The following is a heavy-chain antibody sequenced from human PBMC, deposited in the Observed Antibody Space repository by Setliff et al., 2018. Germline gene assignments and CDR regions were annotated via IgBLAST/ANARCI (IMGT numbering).Heavy chain of an antibody. J-gene: IGHJ4*02. D-gene: IGHD3-10*01. V-gene: IGHV1-2*06. Sequence: GASVKVSCKASGYIFTGYYMHWVRQAPGQGLEWMGRINPNSGGTNYAQKFQGRVTMTRDTSVTTAYMELSRLSSVTAADTAVYYCARLPPLYGGNSGRIDYWGQGTLVTVSS. CDR1: GYIFTGYY. CDR3: ARLPPLYGGNSGRIDY. CDR2: INPNSGGT.